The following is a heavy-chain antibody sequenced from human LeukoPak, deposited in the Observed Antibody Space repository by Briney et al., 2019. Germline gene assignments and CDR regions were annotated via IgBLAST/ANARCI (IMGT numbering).Heavy chain of an antibody. Sequence: SETLSLTCAVYGGSFSGYYWSWIRQPPGKGLEWIGEINHSGSTNYNPSLKSRVTISVDTSKNQFSLKLSSVTAADTAVYYCARGGRCYYDSSGYYRPWGQGTLVTVSS. J-gene: IGHJ5*02. V-gene: IGHV4-34*01. CDR2: INHSGST. D-gene: IGHD3-22*01. CDR1: GGSFSGYY. CDR3: ARGGRCYYDSSGYYRP.